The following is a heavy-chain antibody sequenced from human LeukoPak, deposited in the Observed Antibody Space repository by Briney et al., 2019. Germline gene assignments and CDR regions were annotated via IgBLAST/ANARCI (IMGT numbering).Heavy chain of an antibody. CDR1: GYTFTGYY. CDR3: ARKFDILTGQSNWFAP. J-gene: IGHJ5*02. Sequence: ASVKVSCKASGYTFTGYYMHWVRQAPGQGLEWMGWISPNSGDTLYAQNFQGRVTMTRDTSISTAYMELTRLRSDDTAVYYCARKFDILTGQSNWFAPWGQGTLVTVSS. CDR2: ISPNSGDT. D-gene: IGHD3-9*01. V-gene: IGHV1-2*02.